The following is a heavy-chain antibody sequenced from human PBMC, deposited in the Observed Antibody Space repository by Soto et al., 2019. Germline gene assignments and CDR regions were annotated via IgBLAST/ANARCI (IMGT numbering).Heavy chain of an antibody. CDR1: GFTFSNYR. CDR2: ISGSGKDT. CDR3: ARVHLVRTSSYYCGMDV. V-gene: IGHV3-21*06. D-gene: IGHD6-6*01. J-gene: IGHJ6*02. Sequence: EGSLRLSCATSGFTFSNYRMNWVREAPGKGLEWVASISGSGKDTFYRDSVKGRFTISRDNAESSLVLQMNSLTVDDTAVYHCARVHLVRTSSYYCGMDVWGPGTTVTVSS.